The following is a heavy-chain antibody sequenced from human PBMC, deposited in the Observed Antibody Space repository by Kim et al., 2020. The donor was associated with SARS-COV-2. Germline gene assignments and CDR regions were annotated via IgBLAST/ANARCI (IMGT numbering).Heavy chain of an antibody. D-gene: IGHD3-16*02. CDR3: ARETPFGRGIVPDY. J-gene: IGHJ4*02. Sequence: GGSLRLSCAASGFTFSNYWMHWVRQAPGKGLMWVSRINRDGSDTRYADSVKGRFTIARDNAKNTVDLHMNSLGAEDTAVYYCARETPFGRGIVPDYWGQG. V-gene: IGHV3-74*01. CDR2: INRDGSDT. CDR1: GFTFSNYW.